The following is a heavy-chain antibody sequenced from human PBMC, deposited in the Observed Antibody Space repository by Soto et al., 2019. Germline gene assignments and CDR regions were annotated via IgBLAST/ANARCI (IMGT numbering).Heavy chain of an antibody. D-gene: IGHD5-12*01. CDR1: GYTFTSYG. Sequence: ASVKVSCKASGYTFTSYGISWVRQAPGQGLEWMGWISAYNGNTNYAQKLQGRVTMTTDTSTSTAYMELRSLRSDDTAVYYCARLNEGYSGYEGFDYWGQGTLVTVSS. CDR2: ISAYNGNT. J-gene: IGHJ4*02. V-gene: IGHV1-18*01. CDR3: ARLNEGYSGYEGFDY.